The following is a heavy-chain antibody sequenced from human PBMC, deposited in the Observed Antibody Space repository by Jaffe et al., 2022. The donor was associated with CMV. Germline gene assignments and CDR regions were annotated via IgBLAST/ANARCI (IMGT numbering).Heavy chain of an antibody. D-gene: IGHD1-26*01. CDR2: IYYSGST. V-gene: IGHV4-39*01. CDR3: ARGWVGDWFDP. J-gene: IGHJ5*02. Sequence: QLQLQESGPGLVKPSETLSLTCTVSGGSISSSSYYWGWIRQPPGKGLEWIGSIYYSGSTYYNPSLKSRVTISVDTSKNQFSLKLSSVTAADTAVYYCARGWVGDWFDPWGQGTLVTVSS. CDR1: GGSISSSSYY.